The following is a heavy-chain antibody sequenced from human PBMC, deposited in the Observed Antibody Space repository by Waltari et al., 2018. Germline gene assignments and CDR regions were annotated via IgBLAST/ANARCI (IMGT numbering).Heavy chain of an antibody. D-gene: IGHD2-21*01. CDR1: GGSISSSSYY. Sequence: QLQLQESGPGLVKPSETLSLTCTVSGGSISSSSYYWGWIRQPPGKGLEWIGRIYYSGSTYYNPSLKSRVTISVDTSKNQFSRKLSSVTAADTAVYYCARGSYVVIAPRYWYFDLWGRGTLVTVSS. CDR2: IYYSGST. CDR3: ARGSYVVIAPRYWYFDL. V-gene: IGHV4-39*07. J-gene: IGHJ2*01.